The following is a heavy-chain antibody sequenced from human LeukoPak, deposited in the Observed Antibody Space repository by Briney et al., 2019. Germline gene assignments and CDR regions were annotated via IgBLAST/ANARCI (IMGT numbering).Heavy chain of an antibody. Sequence: GGSLRLSCAASGFTFNNHGMHWVRQAPGKGLEWVAVISYDGSNNDYADSVKGRFTISRDNSKNTLYLQMNSLRAEDTAVYYCAREGGGYCSSTSCYGFDYWGQGTLVTVSS. CDR1: GFTFNNHG. CDR3: AREGGGYCSSTSCYGFDY. V-gene: IGHV3-30-3*01. CDR2: ISYDGSNN. J-gene: IGHJ4*02. D-gene: IGHD2-2*01.